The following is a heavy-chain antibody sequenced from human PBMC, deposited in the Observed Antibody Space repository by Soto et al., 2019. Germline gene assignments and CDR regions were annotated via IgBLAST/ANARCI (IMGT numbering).Heavy chain of an antibody. CDR2: MNPNSGNT. Sequence: ASVKVSCKASGYTFTSYDINRVRQATGQGLEWMGWMNPNSGNTGYAQKFQGRVTMTRNTSISTAYMELSSLRSEDTAVYYCARGPSSRITMVRGVYYYGMDVWGQGTTVTVSS. V-gene: IGHV1-8*01. CDR1: GYTFTSYD. D-gene: IGHD3-10*01. CDR3: ARGPSSRITMVRGVYYYGMDV. J-gene: IGHJ6*02.